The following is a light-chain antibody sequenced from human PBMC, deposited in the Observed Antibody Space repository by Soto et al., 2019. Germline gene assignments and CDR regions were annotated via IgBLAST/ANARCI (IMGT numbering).Light chain of an antibody. Sequence: QTVLTQPSSGSGSPGQSITIPCTGTSSDVGGYNYVSWYQQHPGKAPKLMIYDVSNRPSGVSNRFSGSKSGNTASLTISGLQAEDEADYYCSSYTSSSTLYVFGTGTKVTVL. CDR1: SSDVGGYNY. CDR3: SSYTSSSTLYV. J-gene: IGLJ1*01. CDR2: DVS. V-gene: IGLV2-14*01.